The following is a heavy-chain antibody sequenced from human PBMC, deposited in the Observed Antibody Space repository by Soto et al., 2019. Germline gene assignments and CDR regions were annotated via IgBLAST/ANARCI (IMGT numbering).Heavy chain of an antibody. Sequence: SQTLSLTCAISGDSVSSNSAAWTWIRQSPSRGLEWLGRTYYRSKWYNDYAVSVKSRITINPDTSKNQFSLQLNSVTPEDTAVYYCARGPLTYYDFWSGSQEYNWFDPWGQGTLVTVSS. V-gene: IGHV6-1*01. CDR1: GDSVSSNSAA. CDR2: TYYRSKWYN. CDR3: ARGPLTYYDFWSGSQEYNWFDP. J-gene: IGHJ5*02. D-gene: IGHD3-3*01.